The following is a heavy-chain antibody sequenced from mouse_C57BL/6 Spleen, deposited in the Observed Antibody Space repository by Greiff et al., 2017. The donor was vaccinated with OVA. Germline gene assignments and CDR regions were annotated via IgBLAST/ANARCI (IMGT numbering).Heavy chain of an antibody. CDR2: IRLKSDNYAT. Sequence: EVKLMESGGGLVQPGGSMKLSCVASGFTFSNYWMNWVRQSPEKGLEWVAQIRLKSDNYATHYAESVKGRFTISRDDSKSSVYLQMNNLRAEDTGIYYCTGATVVAFYYYAMDYWGQGTSVTVSS. CDR3: TGATVVAFYYYAMDY. V-gene: IGHV6-3*01. D-gene: IGHD1-1*01. CDR1: GFTFSNYW. J-gene: IGHJ4*01.